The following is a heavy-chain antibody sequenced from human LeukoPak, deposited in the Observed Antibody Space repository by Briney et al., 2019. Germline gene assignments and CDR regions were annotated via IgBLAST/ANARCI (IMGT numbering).Heavy chain of an antibody. CDR1: GGTFSSYA. D-gene: IGHD1-26*01. CDR3: ATPPRGGSYSAFDI. Sequence: SVKVSCKASGGTFSSYAISWVRQAPGQGLEWMGGIIPIFGTAIYAQKFQGRVTMTEDTSTDTAYMELSSLRSEDTAVYYCATPPRGGSYSAFDIWGQGTMVTVSS. V-gene: IGHV1-69*06. J-gene: IGHJ3*02. CDR2: IIPIFGTA.